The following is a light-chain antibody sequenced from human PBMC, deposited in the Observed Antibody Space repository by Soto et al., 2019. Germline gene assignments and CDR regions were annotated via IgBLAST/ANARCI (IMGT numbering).Light chain of an antibody. CDR3: QSYDSSLCGVV. Sequence: QSVLTQPPSVSGAPGPGVTISCTGSSSNIGAGYDVHWYQQLPGTAPKLLIYGNSNRPSGVPDRFSGSKSGTSASLAITGLQAEDEADYYCQSYDSSLCGVVFGGGTKVTGL. CDR1: SSNIGAGYD. J-gene: IGLJ2*01. CDR2: GNS. V-gene: IGLV1-40*01.